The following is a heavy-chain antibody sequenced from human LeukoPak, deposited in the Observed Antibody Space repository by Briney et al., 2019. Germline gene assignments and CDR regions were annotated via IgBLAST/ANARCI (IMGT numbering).Heavy chain of an antibody. Sequence: GSSVKVSCKASGGTFSSYAISWVRQAPGQELEWMGGIIPIFGTANYAQKFQGRVTITADESTSTAYMELSSLRSEETAVYYCATVKVGYCGGDCYIFDYWGQGTLVTVSS. D-gene: IGHD2-21*01. CDR2: IIPIFGTA. V-gene: IGHV1-69*01. J-gene: IGHJ4*02. CDR3: ATVKVGYCGGDCYIFDY. CDR1: GGTFSSYA.